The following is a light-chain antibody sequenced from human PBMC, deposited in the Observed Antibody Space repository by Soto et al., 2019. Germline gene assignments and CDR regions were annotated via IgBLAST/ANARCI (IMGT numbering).Light chain of an antibody. V-gene: IGKV3-11*01. Sequence: EIVLTQSPATLTLSPGERATLSCRASQSISSHLAWYQQKPGQAPRLLMYDASNRATGIPARFSGSGSGTEFTLTISSLEPEDFAIYYCQQRPNWPLTFGGGTKVEIK. CDR3: QQRPNWPLT. J-gene: IGKJ4*01. CDR2: DAS. CDR1: QSISSH.